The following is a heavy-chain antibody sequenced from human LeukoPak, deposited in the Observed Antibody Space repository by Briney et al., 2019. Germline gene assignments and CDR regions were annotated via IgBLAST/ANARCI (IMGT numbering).Heavy chain of an antibody. CDR2: IDTSGNT. D-gene: IGHD6-13*01. V-gene: IGHV4-4*07. J-gene: IGHJ2*01. Sequence: SETLSLTWTVSGGSISSYYWSWIRQPAGKGLEWIGRIDTSGNTNYKPSLKSRVTMSVDTSKKQFSLKLSSVTAADTAVYYCARVSSSWYQDWYFDLWGRGTLVTVSS. CDR1: GGSISSYY. CDR3: ARVSSSWYQDWYFDL.